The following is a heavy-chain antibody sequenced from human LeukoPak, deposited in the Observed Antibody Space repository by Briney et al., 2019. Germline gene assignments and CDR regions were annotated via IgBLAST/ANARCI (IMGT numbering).Heavy chain of an antibody. CDR1: GGSFSGYY. V-gene: IGHV4-34*01. Sequence: SETLSLTCAVYGGSFSGYYWSWIRQPPGKGLEWIGEINHSGSTNYNPSLKSRVTISVDTSKNQFSLKLSSVTAADTAVYYCARTYYDFKVDPWGQGTLVTVSS. CDR3: ARTYYDFKVDP. D-gene: IGHD3-3*01. CDR2: INHSGST. J-gene: IGHJ5*02.